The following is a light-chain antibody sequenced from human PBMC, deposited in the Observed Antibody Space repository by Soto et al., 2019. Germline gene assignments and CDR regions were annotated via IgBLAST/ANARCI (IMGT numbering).Light chain of an antibody. V-gene: IGKV3-20*01. Sequence: EIVLTHSPGTLSLSPGERDTISCRASQSVSSSYLACYQQKPGQAPRLLIYGASSRATGIPDRFSGSGYGTDFTLTISRLEPEDFAVYYCQQYGSTEITFGQGTRLEIK. CDR1: QSVSSSY. CDR3: QQYGSTEIT. CDR2: GAS. J-gene: IGKJ5*01.